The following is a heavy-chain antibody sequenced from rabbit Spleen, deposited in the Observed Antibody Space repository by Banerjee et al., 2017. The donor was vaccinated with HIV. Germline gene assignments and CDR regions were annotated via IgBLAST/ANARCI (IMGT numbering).Heavy chain of an antibody. V-gene: IGHV1S47*01. CDR3: ARDAGTGDYIDVYFNL. D-gene: IGHD4-2*01. Sequence: QEQLKETGGGLVQPGGSLKLSCKASGFDFSYYGVSWVRQAPGKGLEWIGYIDPLFGSTYYASWVNGRFSISRENTQNTVFLQMTSLTAADTATYFCARDAGTGDYIDVYFNLWGPGTLVTVS. CDR1: GFDFSYYG. J-gene: IGHJ4*01. CDR2: IDPLFGST.